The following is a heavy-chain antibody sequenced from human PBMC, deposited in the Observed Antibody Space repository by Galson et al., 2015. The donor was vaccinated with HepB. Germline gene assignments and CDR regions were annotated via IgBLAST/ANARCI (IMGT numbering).Heavy chain of an antibody. CDR1: GYSFTSYW. J-gene: IGHJ6*02. CDR3: ARQSSHGDYDSYYYYGMDV. Sequence: QSGAEVKKPGESLKISCNGSGYSFTSYWIGWVRQMPGKGLEWMGRIYPGDSDTRYSPSFQGQVTISADKSISPAYLQWSSLKASDTAMYYCARQSSHGDYDSYYYYGMDVWGQGTTVTVSS. V-gene: IGHV5-51*01. CDR2: IYPGDSDT. D-gene: IGHD4-17*01.